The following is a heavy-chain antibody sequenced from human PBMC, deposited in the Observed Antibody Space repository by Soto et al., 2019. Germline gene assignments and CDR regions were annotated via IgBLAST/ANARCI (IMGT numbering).Heavy chain of an antibody. Sequence: PGGSLRLSCAASGFTFINYAMTWVRQAPGEGLEWVSTISGNGANTHYADSVKGRFSISRDNSKNTLYIQMNSLRADDTAIYYCEKDYGSSRYLFDYWGQGALVTVSS. V-gene: IGHV3-23*01. J-gene: IGHJ4*02. CDR1: GFTFINYA. D-gene: IGHD1-1*01. CDR2: ISGNGANT. CDR3: EKDYGSSRYLFDY.